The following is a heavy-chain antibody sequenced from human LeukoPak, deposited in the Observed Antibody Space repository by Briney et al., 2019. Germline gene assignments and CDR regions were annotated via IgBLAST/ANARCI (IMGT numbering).Heavy chain of an antibody. D-gene: IGHD6-6*01. J-gene: IGHJ4*02. CDR1: GFTFSSYW. V-gene: IGHV3-7*01. CDR3: ARAGVIAALGY. CDR2: IKQDGSEK. Sequence: GGSLRLSCAASGFTFSSYWMLWVRQAPGKGLEWVANIKQDGSEKYYVDSVKGRFTISRDNAKNSLYLQMNSLRAEDTAVYYCARAGVIAALGYWGQGTLVTVSS.